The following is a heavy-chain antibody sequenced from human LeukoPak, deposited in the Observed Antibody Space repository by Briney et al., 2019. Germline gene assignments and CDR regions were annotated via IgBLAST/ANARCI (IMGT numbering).Heavy chain of an antibody. CDR1: GGSINRYY. J-gene: IGHJ5*02. V-gene: IGHV4-4*07. CDR3: ARDSGTSGEVKFDP. Sequence: SGTLSLTCTVSGGSINRYYLSWIRQPAGKGLEWIGRHYSSGRTTYNPSLKSRVTMSADTSTNQLSLNLTSVTAADTAVYYCARDSGTSGEVKFDPWGQGTLVTVSS. D-gene: IGHD3-10*01. CDR2: HYSSGRT.